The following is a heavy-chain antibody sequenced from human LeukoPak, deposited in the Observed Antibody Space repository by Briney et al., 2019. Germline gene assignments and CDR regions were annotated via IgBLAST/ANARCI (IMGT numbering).Heavy chain of an antibody. Sequence: GGSLRLSCAASGFTFSSFGMSWVRQAPGKGLEWVSAISSTGGTAYYADSVKGRFTISRDNSKNTLYLQMNSLRAEDTAVYYCAKGRPYYMDVWGKGTAVTVSS. V-gene: IGHV3-23*01. CDR2: ISSTGGTA. CDR3: AKGRPYYMDV. CDR1: GFTFSSFG. J-gene: IGHJ6*03.